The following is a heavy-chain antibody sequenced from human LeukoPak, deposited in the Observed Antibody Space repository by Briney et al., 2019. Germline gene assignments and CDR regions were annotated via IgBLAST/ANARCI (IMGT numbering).Heavy chain of an antibody. J-gene: IGHJ6*03. V-gene: IGHV1-69*13. CDR3: ARARLELLYYYYYYMDV. CDR1: GGTFSSYA. Sequence: GASVKVSCKASGGTFSSYAISWVRQAPGQGLEWMGGIIPIFGTANYAQKFQGRVTITADESTSTAYMELSSLRSEDTAVYYCARARLELLYYYYYYMDVWGKGTTVTVSS. D-gene: IGHD1-7*01. CDR2: IIPIFGTA.